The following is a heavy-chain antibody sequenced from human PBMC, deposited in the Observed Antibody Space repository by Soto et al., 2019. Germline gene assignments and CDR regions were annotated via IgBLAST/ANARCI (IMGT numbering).Heavy chain of an antibody. V-gene: IGHV1-18*01. Sequence: QVQLVQSGAEVKKPGASVKVSCKASDFNSLSYGFSWVRQAPGQGLEWMGCVSGPNGNTNYALKFQGRVTMTTETTPNTGYMELRSLRSDVTAVYFCARNRYATTYGYHLGAEYWGQGTLVTASS. CDR3: ARNRYATTYGYHLGAEY. D-gene: IGHD1-26*01. J-gene: IGHJ4*02. CDR2: VSGPNGNT. CDR1: DFNSLSYG.